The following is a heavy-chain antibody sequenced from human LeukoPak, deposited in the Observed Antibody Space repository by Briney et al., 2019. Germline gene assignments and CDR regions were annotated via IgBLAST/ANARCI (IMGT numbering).Heavy chain of an antibody. J-gene: IGHJ4*02. CDR2: ISTSGTTI. V-gene: IGHV3-48*03. Sequence: PGGSLRLSCAASGFTFSSYEMNWVRQAPGKGLEWVSYISTSGTTIYYAESVKGRFTISRDNAKNSLSLQMNSLRAEDTAVYYCARYLSGGKYWGQGTLVTVSS. CDR3: ARYLSGGKY. D-gene: IGHD2-15*01. CDR1: GFTFSSYE.